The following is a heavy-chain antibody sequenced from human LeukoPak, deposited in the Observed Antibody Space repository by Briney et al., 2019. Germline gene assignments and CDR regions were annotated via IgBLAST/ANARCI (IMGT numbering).Heavy chain of an antibody. D-gene: IGHD2-2*01. V-gene: IGHV3-23*01. CDR1: GFTFSSYA. CDR2: ISGSGGST. Sequence: GGSLRLSWAASGFTFSSYAMSWVRQAPGGGLEWVSAISGSGGSTCYAESVKGRFTISGDNSKNTLYLQRNSLRAEDTAVYYCAKDRSRYQLLFVGTDAFDIWGQGTMVTVSS. J-gene: IGHJ3*02. CDR3: AKDRSRYQLLFVGTDAFDI.